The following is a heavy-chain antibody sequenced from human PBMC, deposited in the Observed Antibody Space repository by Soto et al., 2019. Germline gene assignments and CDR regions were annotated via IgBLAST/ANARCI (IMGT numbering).Heavy chain of an antibody. CDR1: GGTFSSYA. V-gene: IGHV1-69*06. D-gene: IGHD2-21*02. Sequence: SVKVSCKASGGTFSSYAISWVRQAPGQGLEWMGGIIPIFGTANYAQKFQGRVTITADKSTSTAYMELSSLRSEDTAVYYCARDIIVVVTAFNYYGMDVWSQGATGTVSS. CDR3: ARDIIVVVTAFNYYGMDV. J-gene: IGHJ6*02. CDR2: IIPIFGTA.